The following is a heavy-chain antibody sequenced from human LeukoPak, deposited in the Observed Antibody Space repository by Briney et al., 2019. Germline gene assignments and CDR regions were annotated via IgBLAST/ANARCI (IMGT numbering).Heavy chain of an antibody. D-gene: IGHD6-13*01. J-gene: IGHJ5*02. CDR3: AREQQLVRGMFDP. CDR1: GFTFSSYS. CDR2: ISSSSSYI. V-gene: IGHV3-21*01. Sequence: PGGSLRLSCAASGFTFSSYSMNWVRQAPGKGLEWVSSISSSSSYIYYADSVKGRFPISRDNAKNSLYLQMNSLRAEDTAVYYCAREQQLVRGMFDPWGQGTLVTVSS.